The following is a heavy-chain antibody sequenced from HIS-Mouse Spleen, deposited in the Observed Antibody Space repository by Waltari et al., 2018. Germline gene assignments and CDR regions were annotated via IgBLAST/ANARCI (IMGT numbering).Heavy chain of an antibody. D-gene: IGHD1-26*01. Sequence: QVQLQQWGAGLLKPSETLSLTCAVYGGSFSGYYWSWIRRPPGKGLEWIGEIHHSGSTNYNPSLKSRVTISVDTSKNQFSLKLSSVTAADTAVYYCASRPRVGTLGVIDYWGQGTLVTVSS. CDR2: IHHSGST. CDR1: GGSFSGYY. V-gene: IGHV4-34*01. CDR3: ASRPRVGTLGVIDY. J-gene: IGHJ4*02.